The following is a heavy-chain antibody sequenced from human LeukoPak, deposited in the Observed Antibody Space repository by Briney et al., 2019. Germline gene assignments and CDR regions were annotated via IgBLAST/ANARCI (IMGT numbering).Heavy chain of an antibody. J-gene: IGHJ4*02. CDR3: ARGTYSNIY. Sequence: GGSLRLSCAASGFTFSSYGMHWVRQAPGKGLEWVANIKENGSEKHYVDSVKGRFTISRDNAKNSLYLEMDSLRVEDTAVYYCARGTYSNIYWGQGTLVTVSS. V-gene: IGHV3-7*01. CDR1: GFTFSSYG. D-gene: IGHD4-11*01. CDR2: IKENGSEK.